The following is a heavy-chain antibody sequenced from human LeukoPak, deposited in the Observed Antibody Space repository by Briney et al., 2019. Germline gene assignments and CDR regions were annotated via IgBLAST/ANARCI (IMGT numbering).Heavy chain of an antibody. CDR2: ISGSGGGT. J-gene: IGHJ4*02. CDR1: GFTFSSYA. CDR3: AKDGMTVTMIVVGMIDY. Sequence: GGSLRLSCAASGFTFSSYAMSWVRQAPGKGLEWVSAISGSGGGTYYADSVKGGFTISRENYKKRLYLQMNSLRAEDTAVYYCAKDGMTVTMIVVGMIDYWGQGTLVTVSS. V-gene: IGHV3-23*01. D-gene: IGHD3-22*01.